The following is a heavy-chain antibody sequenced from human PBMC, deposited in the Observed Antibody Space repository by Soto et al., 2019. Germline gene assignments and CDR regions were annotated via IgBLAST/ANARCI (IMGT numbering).Heavy chain of an antibody. V-gene: IGHV1-2*04. J-gene: IGHJ5*02. CDR1: GYTFTGYY. CDR3: ARGVVVAAQPHSPGWFDP. D-gene: IGHD2-15*01. CDR2: INPNSGGT. Sequence: QVQLVQSGAEVKKPGASVKVSCKASGYTFTGYYMHWVRQAPGQGLEWMGWINPNSGGTNYAQKFQGWVTMTRDTXIXTXHRELSRLRSDDTAVYYCARGVVVAAQPHSPGWFDPWGQGTLVPVSS.